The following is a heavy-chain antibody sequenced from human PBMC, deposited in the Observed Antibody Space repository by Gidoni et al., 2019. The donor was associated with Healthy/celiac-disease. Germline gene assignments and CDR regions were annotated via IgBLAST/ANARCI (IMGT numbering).Heavy chain of an antibody. D-gene: IGHD3-22*01. J-gene: IGHJ4*02. CDR2: IRGSGGST. Sequence: EVQLLESGGGLVQPGGSLRLSCAVSGFTFSSYAIGWVRQAPGKGLEWGSAIRGSGGSTYYADSVKGRFTISRDNSKNTLYLQMNSLRAEDTAVYYCAKDGPNGDSIGYGYWGQGTLVTVSS. V-gene: IGHV3-23*01. CDR1: GFTFSSYA. CDR3: AKDGPNGDSIGYGY.